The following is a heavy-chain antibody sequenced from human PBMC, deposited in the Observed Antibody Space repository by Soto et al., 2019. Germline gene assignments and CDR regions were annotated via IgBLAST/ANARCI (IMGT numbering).Heavy chain of an antibody. Sequence: QVQLVQSGAEVKKPGSSVKISCTASGDTFNDRTFTWVQRAPGQGLEWMGRVIPLLDASNYAEKFQDRVTITADKSTNTAYMELSGLKSEDSAIYYCASGKTQMTQDRMGFYYYMDVWGKGTTVTVSS. V-gene: IGHV1-69*08. D-gene: IGHD1-26*01. J-gene: IGHJ6*03. CDR3: ASGKTQMTQDRMGFYYYMDV. CDR2: VIPLLDAS. CDR1: GDTFNDRT.